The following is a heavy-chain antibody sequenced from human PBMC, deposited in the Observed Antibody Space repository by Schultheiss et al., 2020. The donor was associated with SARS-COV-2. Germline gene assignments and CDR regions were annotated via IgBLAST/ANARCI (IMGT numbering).Heavy chain of an antibody. Sequence: GESLKISCTASGFTFGDYAMSWFRQAPGKGLEWVSYISSSSSTIYYGDSVKGRFTISRDNAKNSLYLQMNSLRDEDTAVYYCARDLRVGSGWTGQAIQHWGQGTVVTAPQ. D-gene: IGHD6-19*01. CDR3: ARDLRVGSGWTGQAIQH. V-gene: IGHV3-48*02. J-gene: IGHJ1*01. CDR1: GFTFGDYA. CDR2: ISSSSSTI.